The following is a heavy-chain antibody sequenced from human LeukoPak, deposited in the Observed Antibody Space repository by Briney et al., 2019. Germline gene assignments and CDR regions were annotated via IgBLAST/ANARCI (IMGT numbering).Heavy chain of an antibody. Sequence: GESLKISCKGSGYTFTTYWIAWVRQMPGKGLEWMGIIYPGDSDTRYSPSFQGQVTISADKSISTAYLQWSSLKASDTAMYYCARGEMRYCSGGSCYDYWGQGTLVTVSS. D-gene: IGHD2-15*01. CDR2: IYPGDSDT. CDR1: GYTFTTYW. V-gene: IGHV5-51*01. CDR3: ARGEMRYCSGGSCYDY. J-gene: IGHJ4*02.